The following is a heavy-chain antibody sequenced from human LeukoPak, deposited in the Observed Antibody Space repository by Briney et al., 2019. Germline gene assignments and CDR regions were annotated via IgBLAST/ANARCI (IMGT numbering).Heavy chain of an antibody. CDR1: GYTFTSYG. CDR2: ISAYNGNT. CDR3: ARDLRGIVGATTLDY. J-gene: IGHJ4*02. Sequence: ASVKVSCMASGYTFTSYGISWVRQAPGQGLEWMGWISAYNGNTNYAQKLQGRVTMTTDTSTSTAYMELRSLRSDDTAVYYCARDLRGIVGATTLDYWGQGTLVTVSS. V-gene: IGHV1-18*01. D-gene: IGHD1-26*01.